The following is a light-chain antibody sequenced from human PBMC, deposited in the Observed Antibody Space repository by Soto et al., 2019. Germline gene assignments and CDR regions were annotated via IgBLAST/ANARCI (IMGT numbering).Light chain of an antibody. CDR3: CSYTRSSTLV. J-gene: IGLJ1*01. Sequence: QSVLTQPASVSGSPGQSITISCTGTSSDVGGYNFVSWYQQHPGKVPKLMIFDVNRRPSGVSDRFSGSKSGNSASLTISGLQAEDEGDYCCCSYTRSSTLVFGRGTKPAVL. CDR1: SSDVGGYNF. CDR2: DVN. V-gene: IGLV2-14*03.